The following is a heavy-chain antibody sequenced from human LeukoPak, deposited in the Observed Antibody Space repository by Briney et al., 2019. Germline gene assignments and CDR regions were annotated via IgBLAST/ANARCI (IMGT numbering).Heavy chain of an antibody. CDR1: GFTFSDYY. CDR3: ARTLSMTTVTTGVFDP. D-gene: IGHD4-17*01. V-gene: IGHV3-11*01. Sequence: PGGSLRLSCAASGFTFSDYYMSWIRQAPGKGLEWVSYISSSGSTIYYADSVKGRFTISRDNAKNSLYVQMNSLRAEDTAVYYCARTLSMTTVTTGVFDPWGQGTLVTVSS. CDR2: ISSSGSTI. J-gene: IGHJ5*02.